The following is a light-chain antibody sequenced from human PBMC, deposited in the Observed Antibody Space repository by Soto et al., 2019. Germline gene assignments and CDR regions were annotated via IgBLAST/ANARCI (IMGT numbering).Light chain of an antibody. CDR3: QQYNNWPLT. CDR2: GAS. V-gene: IGKV3-15*01. J-gene: IGKJ5*01. Sequence: EIVMTQSPATLSVSPGERATLSCRAGQNIHTNLAWYQQKPGQAPRLLFYGASTGATGLPVRFSGSGSGTEFSLTISSLQSEDFAVYYCQQYNNWPLTFGQGTRLEIK. CDR1: QNIHTN.